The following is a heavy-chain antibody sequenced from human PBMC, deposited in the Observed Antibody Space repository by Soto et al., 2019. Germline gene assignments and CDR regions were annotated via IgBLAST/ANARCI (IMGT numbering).Heavy chain of an antibody. CDR1: VFTFISYA. Sequence: GWSLRLSCAASVFTFISYAMSWVRQAPGKGLEWVSAISGSGGSTYYADSVKGRFTISRDNSKNTLYLQMNSLRAEDTAVYYCAKDIYSSGNNWFDPWGQGTLVTVSS. V-gene: IGHV3-23*01. D-gene: IGHD6-19*01. CDR3: AKDIYSSGNNWFDP. J-gene: IGHJ5*02. CDR2: ISGSGGST.